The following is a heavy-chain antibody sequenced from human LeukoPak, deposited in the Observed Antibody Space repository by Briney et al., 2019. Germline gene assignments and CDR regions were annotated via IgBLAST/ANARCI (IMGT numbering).Heavy chain of an antibody. Sequence: GGSLRLSCAACGFTFSSYAMSWVRQAPGKGLEWVSAISGSGGSTYYADSVKGRFTISRDNSKNTPYLQMNSLRAEDTAVYYCAKRAAERFLEWLSPNYFDYWGQGTLVTVSS. V-gene: IGHV3-23*01. D-gene: IGHD3-3*01. CDR2: ISGSGGST. CDR1: GFTFSSYA. CDR3: AKRAAERFLEWLSPNYFDY. J-gene: IGHJ4*02.